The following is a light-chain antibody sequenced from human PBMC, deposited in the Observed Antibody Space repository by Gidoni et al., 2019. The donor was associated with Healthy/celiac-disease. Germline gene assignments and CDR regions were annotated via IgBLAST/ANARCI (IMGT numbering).Light chain of an antibody. J-gene: IGKJ4*01. CDR3: QQYNSFLT. CDR1: QSISSW. Sequence: DLQITQSPSTLSASVGDRVTITCRASQSISSWLAWYQQKPGKAPKLLIYKASSLESGVPSRFRGSGSGTEFTLTISSLQHDDFATYYCQQYNSFLTFGGGTKVEIK. CDR2: KAS. V-gene: IGKV1-5*03.